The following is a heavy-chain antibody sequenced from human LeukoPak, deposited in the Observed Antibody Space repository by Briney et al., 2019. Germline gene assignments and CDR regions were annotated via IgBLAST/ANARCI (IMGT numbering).Heavy chain of an antibody. CDR2: INHSGST. D-gene: IGHD5-18*01. CDR1: GGSISSYY. V-gene: IGHV4-34*01. J-gene: IGHJ4*02. Sequence: PSETLSLTCTVSGGSISSYYWSWIRQPPGKGLEWIGEINHSGSTNYNPSLKSRVTISVDTSKNQFSLKLSSVTAADTAVYYCARARRIQLWSPVYFDYWGQGTLVTVSS. CDR3: ARARRIQLWSPVYFDY.